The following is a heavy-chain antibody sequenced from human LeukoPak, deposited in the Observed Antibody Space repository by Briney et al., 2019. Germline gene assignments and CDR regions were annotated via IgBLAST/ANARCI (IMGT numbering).Heavy chain of an antibody. CDR2: IHYSGST. D-gene: IGHD6-13*01. Sequence: SETLSLTCTVSGGSISSYYWSWIRQPPGKGLEWIGYIHYSGSTNYNLSLKSRVTISVDTSKNQFSLKLGSVTAADTAVYYCARTIAAAGPYFDYWGQGTLVTVSS. J-gene: IGHJ4*02. CDR1: GGSISSYY. V-gene: IGHV4-59*01. CDR3: ARTIAAAGPYFDY.